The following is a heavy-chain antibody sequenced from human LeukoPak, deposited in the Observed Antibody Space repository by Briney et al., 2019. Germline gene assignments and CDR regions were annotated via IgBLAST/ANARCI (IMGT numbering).Heavy chain of an antibody. Sequence: GGSLRLSCAASGFTFSGYAMSWDRLAPGEGLEWVSAITAGGDSTYYAESVKGRFTISRDNLKNMVFLQMSTLRAEDTAIYYCAKSHASIWNVYDYWGQGTLVTVSS. CDR1: GFTFSGYA. CDR3: AKSHASIWNVYDY. J-gene: IGHJ4*02. D-gene: IGHD6-13*01. CDR2: ITAGGDST. V-gene: IGHV3-23*01.